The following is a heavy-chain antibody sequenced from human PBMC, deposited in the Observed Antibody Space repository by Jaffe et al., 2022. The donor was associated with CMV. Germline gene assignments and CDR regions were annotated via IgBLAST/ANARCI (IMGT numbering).Heavy chain of an antibody. CDR2: IYPGDSDT. CDR1: GYSFTSYW. J-gene: IGHJ5*02. CDR3: ARSIRAITMVRGVIASRFDP. Sequence: EVQLVQSGAEVKKPGESLKISCKGSGYSFTSYWIGWVRQMPGKGLEWMGIIYPGDSDTRYSPSFQGQVTISADKSISTAYLQWSSLKASDTAMYYCARSIRAITMVRGVIASRFDPWGQGTLVTVSS. V-gene: IGHV5-51*01. D-gene: IGHD3-10*01.